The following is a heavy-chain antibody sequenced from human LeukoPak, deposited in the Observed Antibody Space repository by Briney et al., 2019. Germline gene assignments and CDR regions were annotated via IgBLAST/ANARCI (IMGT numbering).Heavy chain of an antibody. CDR3: ARDNVDTAMVPLDY. J-gene: IGHJ4*02. V-gene: IGHV1-69*05. CDR1: GGTFSSYA. Sequence: SVKVSCKASGGTFSSYAISWVRQAPGQGLEWVGGIIPIFGTANYAQKFQGRVTMTRDMSTSTVHMELSSLRSEDTAVYYCARDNVDTAMVPLDYWGQGTLVTVSS. D-gene: IGHD5-18*01. CDR2: IIPIFGTA.